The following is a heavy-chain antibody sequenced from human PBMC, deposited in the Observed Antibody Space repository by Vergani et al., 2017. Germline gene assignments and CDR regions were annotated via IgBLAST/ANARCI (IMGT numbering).Heavy chain of an antibody. CDR2: INHSGST. J-gene: IGHJ3*02. V-gene: IGHV4-34*01. CDR1: GGSFSGYY. CDR3: ARVDSPNHAFDI. Sequence: QVQLQQWGAGLLKPSETLSLTCAVYGGSFSGYYWSWIRQPPGKGLEWIGEINHSGSTNYNPSLKSRVTISVDTSKNQFSPKLSSVTAADTAVYYCARVDSPNHAFDIWGQGTMVTVSS.